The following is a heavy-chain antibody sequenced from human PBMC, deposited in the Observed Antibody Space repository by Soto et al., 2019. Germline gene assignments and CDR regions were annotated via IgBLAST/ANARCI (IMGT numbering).Heavy chain of an antibody. CDR3: ATEYYYDSSGYHLDAFDI. J-gene: IGHJ3*02. CDR2: ISYDGSNK. D-gene: IGHD3-22*01. V-gene: IGHV3-30*03. Sequence: QVQLVESGGGVVQPGRSLRLSCAASGFTFSSYGMHWVRQAPGKGLEWVAVISYDGSNKYYADSVKGRFTISRDNSKNTLYLQMNSLRAEDTAVYYCATEYYYDSSGYHLDAFDIWGQGTMVTVSS. CDR1: GFTFSSYG.